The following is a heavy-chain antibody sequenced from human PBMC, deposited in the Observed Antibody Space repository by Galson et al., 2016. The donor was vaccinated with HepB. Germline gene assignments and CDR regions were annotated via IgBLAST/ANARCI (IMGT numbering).Heavy chain of an antibody. CDR1: GFTFDSYA. Sequence: SLRLSCAASGFTFDSYAMSWVRQAPGKGLEWVSAITASGHNTYYIGSVKGRFTISRDSSENTLYLQMSSLRVEDTAVYYCAKVGRFWADNGMDGWGQGTTVIVSS. V-gene: IGHV3-23*01. D-gene: IGHD3-3*01. J-gene: IGHJ6*02. CDR2: ITASGHNT. CDR3: AKVGRFWADNGMDG.